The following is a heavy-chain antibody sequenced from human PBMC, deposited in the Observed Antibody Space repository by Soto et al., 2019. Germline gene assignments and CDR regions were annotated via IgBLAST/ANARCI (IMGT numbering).Heavy chain of an antibody. V-gene: IGHV3-23*01. CDR2: ISGSGGST. CDR3: ARVISEDIVATGENWFAP. D-gene: IGHD5-12*01. Sequence: GGSLRLPCAPCGFTFSSCGMSWVRPAPGKGLEWVSAISGSGGSTSYADSVEGRFPISRDNAKNTLYLQMNSLRAEDTAVYYCARVISEDIVATGENWFAPWGQGT. CDR1: GFTFSSCG. J-gene: IGHJ5*02.